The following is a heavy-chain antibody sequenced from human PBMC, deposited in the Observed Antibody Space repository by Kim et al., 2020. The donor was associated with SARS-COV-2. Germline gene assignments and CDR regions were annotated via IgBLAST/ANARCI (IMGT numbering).Heavy chain of an antibody. J-gene: IGHJ6*02. CDR3: AKDLDCSGGSCYSDSVADYYGMDV. CDR1: GFTFSSYA. Sequence: GGSLRLSCAASGFTFSSYAMHWVRQAPGKGLEWVAVIWYDGSNKYYADSVKGRFTISRDNSKNTLYLQMNSLRAEDTAVYYCAKDLDCSGGSCYSDSVADYYGMDVWGQGTTVTVSS. CDR2: IWYDGSNK. D-gene: IGHD2-15*01. V-gene: IGHV3-33*06.